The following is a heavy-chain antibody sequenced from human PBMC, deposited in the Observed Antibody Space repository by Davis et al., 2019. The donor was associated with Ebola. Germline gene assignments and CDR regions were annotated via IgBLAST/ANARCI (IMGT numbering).Heavy chain of an antibody. CDR2: INQAGNER. D-gene: IGHD3-10*01. Sequence: GESLKISCAASGFTFSSYAMHWVRQAPGKGLEWVANINQAGNERHYVDSVKGRFTISRDNAKNSLYLQMNNLRAEDTAVYYCARDRGRREDCWGQGTLVTVSS. J-gene: IGHJ4*02. V-gene: IGHV3-7*01. CDR1: GFTFSSYA. CDR3: ARDRGRREDC.